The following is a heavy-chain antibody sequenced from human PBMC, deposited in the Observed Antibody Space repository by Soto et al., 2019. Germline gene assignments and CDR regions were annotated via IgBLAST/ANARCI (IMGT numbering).Heavy chain of an antibody. J-gene: IGHJ4*02. V-gene: IGHV1-2*02. Sequence: QVQLVQSGAAVKKPGASVKVSCKASGYTFTDYYVHWVRQAPGQGLEWMGWINPNSGGTKSTQKFQGRVTMTRDTSISTAYMELSRLRSDDTAVYYCARRKGDYYDSSRYHYYFDYWGQGTLVTVSS. CDR2: INPNSGGT. D-gene: IGHD3-22*01. CDR3: ARRKGDYYDSSRYHYYFDY. CDR1: GYTFTDYY.